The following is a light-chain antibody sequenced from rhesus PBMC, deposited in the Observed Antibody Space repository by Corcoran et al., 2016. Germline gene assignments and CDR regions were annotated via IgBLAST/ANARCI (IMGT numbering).Light chain of an antibody. J-gene: IGKJ1*01. CDR2: RAS. CDR1: QGISNW. CDR3: QQFNSVPWT. Sequence: DIQMTQSPASLSASVGARVTITYRASQGISNWLAWYQQKPGSAPQLLIYRASSLQKGVPSRFSGSATGTDFTLSISSLLPEDFATYYCQQFNSVPWTFGHGPKVEIK. V-gene: IGKV1-21*01.